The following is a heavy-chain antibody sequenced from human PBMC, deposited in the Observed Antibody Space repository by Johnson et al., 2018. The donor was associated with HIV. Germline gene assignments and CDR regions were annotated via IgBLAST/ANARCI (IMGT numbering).Heavy chain of an antibody. J-gene: IGHJ3*02. Sequence: VQLVESRGVLVQPGGSLRLSCAATGFTVSSNEMSWVRQAPGKGLEWVSFISGGSTYYADSRKGRFTISRDNSKNTLHLQMNSLRAEDTAVYYCARTGRAVAGTHHALDIWGQGTMVTVSS. V-gene: IGHV3-38-3*01. CDR3: ARTGRAVAGTHHALDI. CDR2: ISGGST. D-gene: IGHD6-19*01. CDR1: GFTVSSNE.